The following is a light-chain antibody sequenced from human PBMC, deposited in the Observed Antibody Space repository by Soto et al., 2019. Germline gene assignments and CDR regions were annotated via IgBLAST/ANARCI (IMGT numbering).Light chain of an antibody. V-gene: IGKV1-27*01. CDR2: AAS. Sequence: DIQMTQSPSSLSASVGDRVTITCRASQGISNYLAWYQQKPGKAPQLLIYAASTLQSGVPSRFSGSGSGTDFTLTISSLQPEDVATYYCQRHNSAPPVSFGPGTTVDLK. J-gene: IGKJ3*01. CDR3: QRHNSAPPVS. CDR1: QGISNY.